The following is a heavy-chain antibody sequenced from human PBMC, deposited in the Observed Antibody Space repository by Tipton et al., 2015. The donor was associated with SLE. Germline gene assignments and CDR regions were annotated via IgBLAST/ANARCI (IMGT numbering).Heavy chain of an antibody. D-gene: IGHD6-6*01. Sequence: TLSLTCAVYGGSFSSYYWSWIRQPPGKGLEWIGYIYYSGSTNYNPSLKSRVTISVDTSKNQFSLKLSSVTAADTAVYYCARGFSSSFAFDIWGQGTMVTVSS. J-gene: IGHJ3*02. CDR2: IYYSGST. CDR1: GGSFSSYY. V-gene: IGHV4-59*12. CDR3: ARGFSSSFAFDI.